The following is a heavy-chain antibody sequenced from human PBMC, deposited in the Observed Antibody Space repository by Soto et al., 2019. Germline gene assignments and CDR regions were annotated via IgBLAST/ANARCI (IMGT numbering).Heavy chain of an antibody. J-gene: IGHJ4*02. Sequence: QVQLVESGGGVVQPGRSLRLSCAASGFTFSSYGMHWVRQAPGKGLEWVAVISYDGSNKYYADSVKGRFTISRDNSKNTLYLQMNSLRAEDTAVYYCAKEGQWLASDYWGQGTLVTVSS. CDR1: GFTFSSYG. V-gene: IGHV3-30*18. CDR2: ISYDGSNK. CDR3: AKEGQWLASDY. D-gene: IGHD6-19*01.